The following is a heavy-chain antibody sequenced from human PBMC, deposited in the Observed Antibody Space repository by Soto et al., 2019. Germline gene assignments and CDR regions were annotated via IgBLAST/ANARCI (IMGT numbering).Heavy chain of an antibody. D-gene: IGHD2-2*01. CDR2: ISYDGSNK. CDR1: GFTFSSYG. J-gene: IGHJ4*02. CDR3: AKEESVLGYCSSTSCQGAFDY. Sequence: QVQLVESGGGVVQPGRSLRLSCAASGFTFSSYGMHWVRQAPGKGLEWVAVISYDGSNKFYADSVKGRFTISRDNSKNTLYLQMNSLRAEDTAIYYCAKEESVLGYCSSTSCQGAFDYWGQGVLVTVSS. V-gene: IGHV3-30*18.